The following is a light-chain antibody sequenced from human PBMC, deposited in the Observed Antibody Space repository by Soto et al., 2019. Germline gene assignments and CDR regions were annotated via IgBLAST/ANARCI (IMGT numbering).Light chain of an antibody. CDR3: QQSYSPPPVT. J-gene: IGKJ1*01. Sequence: DIQMTQSPSSLSASVGDRVTITCRASQSISSYLNWYQQKPGEAPKLLIYAASSLQSGVPSRFSGSGSGTDFTLTISSLQPEDSATYYCQQSYSPPPVTFGQGTKVDIK. CDR1: QSISSY. V-gene: IGKV1-39*01. CDR2: AAS.